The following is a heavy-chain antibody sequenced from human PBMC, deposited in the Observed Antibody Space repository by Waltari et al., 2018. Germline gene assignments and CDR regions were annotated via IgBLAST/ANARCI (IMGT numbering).Heavy chain of an antibody. Sequence: QGLLVESGGGVVQPGGSLGLSCAASVFTFDNYALHWVRQGPGKGLEWLAFISYNGGNQYSAASVKGRFTVSRDNSKNSLYLQMDSLRAEDTAVYYCARESQNWNDRSFDCWGQGTLVTVSS. CDR1: VFTFDNYA. D-gene: IGHD1-1*01. V-gene: IGHV3-30-3*01. J-gene: IGHJ4*02. CDR2: ISYNGGNQ. CDR3: ARESQNWNDRSFDC.